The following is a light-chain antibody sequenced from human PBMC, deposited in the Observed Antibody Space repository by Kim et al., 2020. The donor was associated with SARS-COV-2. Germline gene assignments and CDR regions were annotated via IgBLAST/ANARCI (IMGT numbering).Light chain of an antibody. V-gene: IGKV2-30*01. CDR1: QSLVSSDGNTY. J-gene: IGKJ2*03. Sequence: PASSSCRSSQSLVSSDGNTYLSWYQQRPGQSPRRLIYKVSNRDSEVPDRFSGSGSGTDFTLRISRVEAEDVGVYYCMQRTHWPNSFGQGTKLEI. CDR3: MQRTHWPNS. CDR2: KVS.